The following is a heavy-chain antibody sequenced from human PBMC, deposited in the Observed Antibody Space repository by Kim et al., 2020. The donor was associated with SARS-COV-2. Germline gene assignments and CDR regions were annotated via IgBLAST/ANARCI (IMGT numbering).Heavy chain of an antibody. CDR2: ISYDGSNK. CDR3: AKGPVRKKEARDPSNDFDY. V-gene: IGHV3-30*18. CDR1: GFTFSSYG. D-gene: IGHD1-1*01. J-gene: IGHJ4*02. Sequence: GGSLRLSCAASGFTFSSYGMHWVRQAPGKGLEWVAVISYDGSNKYYADSVKGRFTISRDNSKNTLYLQMNSLRAEDTAVYYCAKGPVRKKEARDPSNDFDYWGQGTLVTVSS.